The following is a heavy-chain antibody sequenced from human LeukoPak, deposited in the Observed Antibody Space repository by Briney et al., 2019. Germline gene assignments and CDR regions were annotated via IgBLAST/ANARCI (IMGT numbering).Heavy chain of an antibody. V-gene: IGHV3-53*01. CDR2: IYSGGST. J-gene: IGHJ4*02. CDR1: GFTVSSNY. Sequence: GGSHRLSCAASGFTVSSNYMSWVRQAPGKGLEWVSVIYSGGSTYYADSVKGRFTISRDNSKNTLYLQMNSLRAEDTAVYYCALPSYDSSGYYYFDYWGQGTLFTASA. D-gene: IGHD3-22*01. CDR3: ALPSYDSSGYYYFDY.